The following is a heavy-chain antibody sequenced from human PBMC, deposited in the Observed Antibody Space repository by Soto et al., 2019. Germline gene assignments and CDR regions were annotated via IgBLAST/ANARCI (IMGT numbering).Heavy chain of an antibody. J-gene: IGHJ4*01. Sequence: GGSLRLSSAASGFTCSNAGSNWIRQAPRKGLEWVGRVKSKNDGGTTDFAAPVKGRFAISRDDSKNMVYLEMNSLQAEDTAIYYCTTDSYITSIIVRFDYWGHGTLVTVSS. V-gene: IGHV3-15*07. CDR1: GFTCSNAG. CDR2: VKSKNDGGTT. D-gene: IGHD3-22*01. CDR3: TTDSYITSIIVRFDY.